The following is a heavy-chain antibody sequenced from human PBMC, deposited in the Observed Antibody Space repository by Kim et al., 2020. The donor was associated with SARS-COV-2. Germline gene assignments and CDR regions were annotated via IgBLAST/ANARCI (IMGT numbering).Heavy chain of an antibody. J-gene: IGHJ5*02. D-gene: IGHD3-10*01. CDR3: ATGQGKGYYGSGSYYNNKRRLGDNWFDP. Sequence: SETLSLTCAVYGGSFSGYYWSWIRQPPGKGLEWIGEINHSGSTNYNPSLKSRVTISVDTSKNQFSLKLSSVTAADTAVYYCATGQGKGYYGSGSYYNNKRRLGDNWFDPWGQGTLVTVSS. CDR1: GGSFSGYY. V-gene: IGHV4-34*01. CDR2: INHSGST.